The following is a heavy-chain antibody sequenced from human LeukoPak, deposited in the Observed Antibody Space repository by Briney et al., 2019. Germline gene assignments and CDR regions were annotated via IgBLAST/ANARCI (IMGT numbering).Heavy chain of an antibody. CDR2: ISYDGSNK. V-gene: IGHV3-30-3*01. Sequence: GRSLRLSCAASGFTFSSYAMHWVRQAPGKGLEWVAVISYDGSNKYYADSVKGRFTISRDNSKNTLYLQMNSLRAEDTAVYYCARGPGDSSGYYLGYWGQGTLVTVSS. J-gene: IGHJ4*02. CDR1: GFTFSSYA. D-gene: IGHD3-22*01. CDR3: ARGPGDSSGYYLGY.